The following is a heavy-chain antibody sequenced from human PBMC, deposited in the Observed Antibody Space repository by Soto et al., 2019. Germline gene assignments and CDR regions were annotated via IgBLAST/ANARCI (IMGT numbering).Heavy chain of an antibody. Sequence: GGSLRLSCAASGFTFSSYGMHWVRQAPGKGLEWVAVISYDGSNKYYADSVKGRFTISRDNSKNTLYLQMNSLRAEDTAVYYCAKDARTPYCSSTSCYMVYYFDYWGQGTLVTVSS. J-gene: IGHJ4*02. D-gene: IGHD2-2*02. CDR3: AKDARTPYCSSTSCYMVYYFDY. V-gene: IGHV3-30*18. CDR2: ISYDGSNK. CDR1: GFTFSSYG.